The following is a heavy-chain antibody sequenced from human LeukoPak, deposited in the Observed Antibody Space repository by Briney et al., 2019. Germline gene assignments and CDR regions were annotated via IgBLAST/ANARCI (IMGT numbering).Heavy chain of an antibody. D-gene: IGHD6-13*01. V-gene: IGHV3-66*01. Sequence: QAGGSLRLSCAASGFTVSTNYMSWVRQAPGKGLEWVSVIYSGDSTYYADSVKGRFTISRDNSKNTLYLQMNSLRAEDTAVYYCAREGGSSSCEDYWGQGTLVTVSS. CDR2: IYSGDST. J-gene: IGHJ4*02. CDR1: GFTVSTNY. CDR3: AREGGSSSCEDY.